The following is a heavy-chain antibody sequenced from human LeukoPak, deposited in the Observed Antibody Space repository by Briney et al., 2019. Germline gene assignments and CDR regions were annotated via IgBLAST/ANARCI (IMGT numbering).Heavy chain of an antibody. CDR1: GFTFSSYS. CDR2: ISSSGSTI. V-gene: IGHV3-48*01. D-gene: IGHD5-18*01. CDR3: ARGRGYSYDTDY. Sequence: GGSLRLSCAASGFTFSSYSMKWVRQAPGKGLEWVSYISSSGSTIYYAESVKGRFTISRDSAKNSLYLQVNSLRAEGTAVYYCARGRGYSYDTDYWGQGTLVTVSS. J-gene: IGHJ4*02.